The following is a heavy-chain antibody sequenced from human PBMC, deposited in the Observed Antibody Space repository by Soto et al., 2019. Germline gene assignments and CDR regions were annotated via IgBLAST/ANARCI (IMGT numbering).Heavy chain of an antibody. V-gene: IGHV3-30*18. J-gene: IGHJ4*01. Sequence: GRSHRHPYAVASCKFRNHGIQRISQEPGKGLEWLGVISHDGSVQYYADSVKGRFTISRDNSQNTLFLQMNGLRVEDTAVYFCAKEFKAYSSGWFFDYWGRGALVNRLL. CDR1: SCKFRNHG. D-gene: IGHD6-19*01. CDR2: ISHDGSVQ. CDR3: AKEFKAYSSGWFFDY.